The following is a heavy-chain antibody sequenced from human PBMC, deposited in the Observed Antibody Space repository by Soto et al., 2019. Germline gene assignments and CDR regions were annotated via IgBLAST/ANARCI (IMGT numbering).Heavy chain of an antibody. Sequence: PSETLTLTCTVSGGSISSGDYYWSWIRQPPGKGLEWIGYIYYSGSTYYNPSLKSRVTISVDTSKNQFSLKLSSVTAADTAVYYCASSGDSDYYDSSGYPTGNWYFDLWGRGTLVTVSS. CDR3: ASSGDSDYYDSSGYPTGNWYFDL. D-gene: IGHD3-22*01. CDR2: IYYSGST. CDR1: GGSISSGDYY. V-gene: IGHV4-30-4*01. J-gene: IGHJ2*01.